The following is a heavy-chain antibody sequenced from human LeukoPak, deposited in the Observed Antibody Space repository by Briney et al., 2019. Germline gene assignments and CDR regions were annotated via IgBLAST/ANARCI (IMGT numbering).Heavy chain of an antibody. V-gene: IGHV4-59*01. CDR2: IYYSGST. CDR3: AIGIWWYNSGPNDY. J-gene: IGHJ4*02. Sequence: SETLSLTCTVSGGSISSYYWSWIRQPPGKGLEWIGYIYYSGSTNYNPSLKSRVTISVDTSKNQFSLKLSSVTAADTAVYYCAIGIWWYNSGPNDYWGQGTLVTVSS. CDR1: GGSISSYY. D-gene: IGHD6-19*01.